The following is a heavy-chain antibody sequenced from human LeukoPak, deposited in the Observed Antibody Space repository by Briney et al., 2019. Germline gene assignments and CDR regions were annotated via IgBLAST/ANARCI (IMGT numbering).Heavy chain of an antibody. CDR1: GGSISSGGYS. J-gene: IGHJ3*02. D-gene: IGHD3-16*01. CDR3: GRASGPTYYDYVWGSHAFDI. Sequence: SQTLSLTCAVSGGSISSGGYSWRWIRQPPRKGLDWIGYIHHSGSPYYHPSLKSRVTISVDRSKNQFSLKLSSVTAADTAVYYCGRASGPTYYDYVWGSHAFDIWGQGTMVTVSS. V-gene: IGHV4-30-2*01. CDR2: IHHSGSP.